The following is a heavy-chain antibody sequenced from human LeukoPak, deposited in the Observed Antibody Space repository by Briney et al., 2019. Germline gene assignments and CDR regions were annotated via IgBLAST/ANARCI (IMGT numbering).Heavy chain of an antibody. D-gene: IGHD4-23*01. V-gene: IGHV3-74*01. Sequence: GGSLRLSCAASGFTFSSYWMNWVRQAPGKGLVWVSRIASDGSSTTYADSVKGRFSISRDNAKDTLYLQMNSLRVEDTAVYYCARGRPHGNDYWGQGTLVTVSS. J-gene: IGHJ4*02. CDR2: IASDGSST. CDR1: GFTFSSYW. CDR3: ARGRPHGNDY.